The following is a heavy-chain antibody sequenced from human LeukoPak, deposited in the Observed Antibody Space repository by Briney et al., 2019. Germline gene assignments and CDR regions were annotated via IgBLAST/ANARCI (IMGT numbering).Heavy chain of an antibody. CDR1: GGSISSYY. V-gene: IGHV4-59*08. CDR3: ARSPYYYGMDV. J-gene: IGHJ6*02. CDR2: IYYSGST. Sequence: SETLSLTCTVSGGSISSYYWSWIRQPPGKGLEWVGYIYYSGSTNYNPSLKSRVTISVDTSKNQFSLKLSSVTAADTAVYYCARSPYYYGMDVWGQGTTVTVSS.